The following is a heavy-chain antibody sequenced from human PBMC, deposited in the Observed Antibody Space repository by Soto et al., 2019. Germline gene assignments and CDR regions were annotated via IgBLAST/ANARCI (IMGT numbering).Heavy chain of an antibody. CDR2: ISADNGNT. Sequence: ASVKVSCKDSGYTFTSYAMHWVRQAQEQRLEWMGWISADNGNTKYSQKLQGRVTMTTDTSTSTAYMELRSLRSDDTAVYYCARNPYYDILTGYYEGYYFDYWGQGTLVTVSS. J-gene: IGHJ4*02. CDR3: ARNPYYDILTGYYEGYYFDY. D-gene: IGHD3-9*01. CDR1: GYTFTSYA. V-gene: IGHV1-3*01.